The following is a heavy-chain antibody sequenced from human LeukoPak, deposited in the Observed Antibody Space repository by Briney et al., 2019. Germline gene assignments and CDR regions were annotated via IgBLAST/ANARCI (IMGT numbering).Heavy chain of an antibody. D-gene: IGHD6-13*01. CDR2: INHSGST. J-gene: IGHJ5*02. V-gene: IGHV4-34*01. CDR3: ARGTSSGYYNCFDP. Sequence: TSETLSLTCAVYGGSFSGYYWSWIRQPPGKGLEWIGEINHSGSTNYNPSLKSRVTISVDTSKNQFSLKLSAVAAADSAVYSCARGTSSGYYNCFDPWGQGTLVIVSS. CDR1: GGSFSGYY.